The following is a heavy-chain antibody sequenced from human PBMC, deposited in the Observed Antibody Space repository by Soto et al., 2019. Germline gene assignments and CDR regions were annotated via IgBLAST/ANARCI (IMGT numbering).Heavy chain of an antibody. Sequence: EVQLVETGGGLIQPGGSLRLSCAASGFTVSSNYMSWVRQAPGKGLEWVSVIYSGGSTYYADSVKGRFTISRDNSKNTLXLQMNSLRAEDTAVYYCASLGYRLRGFDYWGQGTLVTVSS. CDR2: IYSGGST. V-gene: IGHV3-53*02. CDR1: GFTVSSNY. CDR3: ASLGYRLRGFDY. J-gene: IGHJ4*02. D-gene: IGHD6-13*01.